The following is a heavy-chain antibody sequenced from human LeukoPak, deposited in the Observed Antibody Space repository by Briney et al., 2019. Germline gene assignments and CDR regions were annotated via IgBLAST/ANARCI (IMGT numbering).Heavy chain of an antibody. D-gene: IGHD1-26*01. CDR2: ISAYNGNT. J-gene: IGHJ6*03. Sequence: ASVKVSCKASGYTFTSYGISWVRQAPGQGLEWMGWISAYNGNTNYAQKLQGRVTMTTDTSTSTAYMELRSLRSDDTGVYYCARDNMRELRLGHYYYYYYMDVWGKGTTVTVSS. V-gene: IGHV1-18*01. CDR1: GYTFTSYG. CDR3: ARDNMRELRLGHYYYYYYMDV.